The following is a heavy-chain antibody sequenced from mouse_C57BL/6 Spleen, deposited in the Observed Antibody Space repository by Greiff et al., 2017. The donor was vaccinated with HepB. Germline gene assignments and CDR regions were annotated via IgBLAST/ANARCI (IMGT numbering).Heavy chain of an antibody. D-gene: IGHD1-1*01. CDR1: GYTFTSYW. CDR3: ARLGYGSSRGFAY. Sequence: VQLQQPGAELVKPGASVKMSCKASGYTFTSYWITWVKQRPGQGLEWIGDIYPGSGSTNYNEKFKSKATLTVDTSSSTAYMQLSSLTSEDSAVYYCARLGYGSSRGFAYWGQGTLVTVSA. J-gene: IGHJ3*01. V-gene: IGHV1-55*01. CDR2: IYPGSGST.